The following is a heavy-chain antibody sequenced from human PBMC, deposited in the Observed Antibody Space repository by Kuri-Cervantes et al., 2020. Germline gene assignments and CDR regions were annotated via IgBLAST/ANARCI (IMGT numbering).Heavy chain of an antibody. CDR3: ARGRDIVVLPAYGLIFDY. J-gene: IGHJ4*02. Sequence: SETLSLTCTVSGGSINNYYWSWIRQSPGKELEWIGYIYYSGSTTYSPSLESRVSISVDTSKNKFSLKLSSVTAADTAVYYCARGRDIVVLPAYGLIFDYWGQGTLVTVSS. D-gene: IGHD2-2*01. CDR1: GGSINNYY. V-gene: IGHV4-59*01. CDR2: IYYSGST.